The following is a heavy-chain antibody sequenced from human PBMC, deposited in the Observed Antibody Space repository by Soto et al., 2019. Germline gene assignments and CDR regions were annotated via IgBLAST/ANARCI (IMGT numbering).Heavy chain of an antibody. J-gene: IGHJ5*02. CDR1: GGSISSYY. CDR3: AREGQQWLVRGNWFDP. V-gene: IGHV4-59*01. Sequence: SETLSLTCTVSGGSISSYYWSWIRQPPGKGLEWIGYIYYSGSTNYNPSLKSRVTISVDTSKNQFSLKLSSVTAADTAVYYCAREGQQWLVRGNWFDPWGQGTLVTVSS. D-gene: IGHD6-19*01. CDR2: IYYSGST.